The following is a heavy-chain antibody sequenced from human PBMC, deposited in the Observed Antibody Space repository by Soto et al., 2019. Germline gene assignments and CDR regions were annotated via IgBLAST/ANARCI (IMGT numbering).Heavy chain of an antibody. J-gene: IGHJ3*02. CDR2: ITWNSGSR. D-gene: IGHD2-8*01. Sequence: EVQLVESGGGLVQPGRSLRLSCAASGFTFDDYAMHWVRQAPGKGPEWVSGITWNSGSRGYAESVRGRFTISRDNAKSSLYLQMNSLRAEHTALYYCATSKGDLEILTTTACTFWGPFHIWGHGTLVTVSS. CDR1: GFTFDDYA. CDR3: ATSKGDLEILTTTACTFWGPFHI. V-gene: IGHV3-9*01.